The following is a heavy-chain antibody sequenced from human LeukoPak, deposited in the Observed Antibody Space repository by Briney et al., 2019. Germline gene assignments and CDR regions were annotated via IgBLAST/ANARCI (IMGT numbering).Heavy chain of an antibody. J-gene: IGHJ4*02. CDR1: GGSFSGYY. V-gene: IGHV4-34*01. D-gene: IGHD3-22*01. CDR3: ASSGNYYDSSGYRQYYFDY. CDR2: INHSGST. Sequence: SETLSLTCAVYGGSFSGYYWSWIRQPPGKGLEWIGEINHSGSTNYNPSLKSRVTISVDTSKNQFSLKLSSVTAADTAVYYCASSGNYYDSSGYRQYYFDYWGQGTLVTVPS.